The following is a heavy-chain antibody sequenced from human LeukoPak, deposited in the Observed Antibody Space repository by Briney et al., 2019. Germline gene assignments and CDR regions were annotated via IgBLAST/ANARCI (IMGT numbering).Heavy chain of an antibody. D-gene: IGHD3-10*01. V-gene: IGHV4-39*01. Sequence: SETLSLTCTVSGGSISSSSYYWGWIRQPPGKGLEWIGSIYYSGSTYYNPSLKSRVTISVDTSKNQFSLKLSSVTAADTAVYYCARRHYYGSGSYAINNWGQGTLVTVSS. CDR1: GGSISSSSYY. J-gene: IGHJ4*02. CDR2: IYYSGST. CDR3: ARRHYYGSGSYAINN.